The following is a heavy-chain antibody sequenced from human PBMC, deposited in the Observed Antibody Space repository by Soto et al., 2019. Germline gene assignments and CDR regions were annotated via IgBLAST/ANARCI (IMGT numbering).Heavy chain of an antibody. Sequence: QVTLKESGPVLVKPTETLTLTCTVSGFSLSNARMGVSWIRQPPGKALEWLAHIFSNDEKSYSTSLKSRLTISKDTSKSQVVLTMTNMDPVDTATYYCARVTYYYGSGSYPKPASFDYWGQGTLVTVSS. V-gene: IGHV2-26*01. D-gene: IGHD3-10*01. CDR3: ARVTYYYGSGSYPKPASFDY. J-gene: IGHJ4*02. CDR1: GFSLSNARMG. CDR2: IFSNDEK.